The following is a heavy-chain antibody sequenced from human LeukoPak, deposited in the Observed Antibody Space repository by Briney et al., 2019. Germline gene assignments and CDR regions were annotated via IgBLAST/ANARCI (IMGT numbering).Heavy chain of an antibody. J-gene: IGHJ4*02. CDR3: ARGGPPPYHYDSSGYYNY. D-gene: IGHD3-22*01. Sequence: SETLSLTCAVYGGSFSGYYWSWIRQPPGKGLEWIGEINHSGSTNYNPSLKSRVTISVDTSKNQFSLKLSSVTAADTAVYYCARGGPPPYHYDSSGYYNYWGQGALVTVSS. CDR1: GGSFSGYY. V-gene: IGHV4-34*01. CDR2: INHSGST.